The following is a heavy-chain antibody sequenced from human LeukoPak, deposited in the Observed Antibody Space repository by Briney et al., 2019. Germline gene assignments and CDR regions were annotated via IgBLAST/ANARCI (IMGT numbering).Heavy chain of an antibody. CDR2: IYYSGST. J-gene: IGHJ4*02. Sequence: KPSETLSLTCTVSGGSISSYYWSWIRQPPGKGLEWIGYIYYSGSTNYNPSLKSRVTISVDTSKNQFSLKLSSVTAADTAVYYCARQQLSHLYYFDYWGQGTLVTVSS. CDR1: GGSISSYY. D-gene: IGHD6-13*01. CDR3: ARQQLSHLYYFDY. V-gene: IGHV4-59*01.